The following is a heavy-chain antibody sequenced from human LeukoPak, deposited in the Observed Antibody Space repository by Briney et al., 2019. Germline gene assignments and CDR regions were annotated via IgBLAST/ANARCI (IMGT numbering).Heavy chain of an antibody. V-gene: IGHV1-2*02. Sequence: ASVKVSCKASGYTFTGYYMHWVRQAPGQGLEWMGWISPNSGGTNYAQKFQGRVTMTRGTSISTAYMELSRLRSDDTAVYYCARDWEYYDSSGYFHWFDPWGQGTLVTVSS. CDR3: ARDWEYYDSSGYFHWFDP. D-gene: IGHD3-22*01. CDR2: ISPNSGGT. CDR1: GYTFTGYY. J-gene: IGHJ5*02.